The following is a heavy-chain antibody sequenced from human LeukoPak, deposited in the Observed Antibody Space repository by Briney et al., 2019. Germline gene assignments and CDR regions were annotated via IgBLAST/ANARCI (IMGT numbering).Heavy chain of an antibody. CDR2: IYNGGII. Sequence: PSETLSLTCTVSGDSISRYYWSWIRQPAGKGLEWIGRIYNGGIITYNPSLKSRVTISVDTSKNQFSLKLSSVTAADTAMYYCARGYWFYFDYWGQGTLVTVSS. J-gene: IGHJ4*02. CDR1: GDSISRYY. CDR3: ARGYWFYFDY. D-gene: IGHD2-8*02. V-gene: IGHV4-4*07.